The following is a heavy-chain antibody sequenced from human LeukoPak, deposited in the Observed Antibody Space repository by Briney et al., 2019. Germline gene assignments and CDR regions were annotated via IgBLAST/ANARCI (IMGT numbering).Heavy chain of an antibody. CDR2: IGAAGVT. Sequence: PGGSLRLSCAGSGFTFSRYTMSWVRQAPGKGLEWVSVIGAAGVTYYAESVKGRFIISRDNDKNTVYLQMNCLGAEDTAVYYCVRDDDMSSGWYELDYWGQGTLVTVSS. CDR3: VRDDDMSSGWYELDY. V-gene: IGHV3-23*01. CDR1: GFTFSRYT. J-gene: IGHJ4*02. D-gene: IGHD6-19*01.